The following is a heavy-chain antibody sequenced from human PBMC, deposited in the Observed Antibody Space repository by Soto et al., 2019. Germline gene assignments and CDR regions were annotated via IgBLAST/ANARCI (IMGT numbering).Heavy chain of an antibody. J-gene: IGHJ6*02. D-gene: IGHD2-2*01. CDR1: GFTFSSYW. CDR2: IKQDGSEK. V-gene: IGHV3-7*05. Sequence: LRLSCAASGFTFSSYWMSWVRQAPGKGLEWVANIKQDGSEKYYVDSVKGRFTISRDNAKNSLYLQMNSLRAEDTAVYYCARMEFVVVPAAMFYYYYGMDVWGQGTTVTVSS. CDR3: ARMEFVVVPAAMFYYYYGMDV.